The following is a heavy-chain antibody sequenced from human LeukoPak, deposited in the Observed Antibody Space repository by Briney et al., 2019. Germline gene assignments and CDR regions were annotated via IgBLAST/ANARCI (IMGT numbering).Heavy chain of an antibody. CDR1: GFTFTSYW. Sequence: GGSLRLSCAASGFTFTSYWMYWVRQAPGKGLGWVSLIIIDGSTTNYADSVKGRFTISRDNAKNTLYLQMDILRAEDTAVYYCYGGNAETWGQGTLVTVSS. D-gene: IGHD4-23*01. CDR2: IIIDGSTT. V-gene: IGHV3-74*01. CDR3: YGGNAET. J-gene: IGHJ1*01.